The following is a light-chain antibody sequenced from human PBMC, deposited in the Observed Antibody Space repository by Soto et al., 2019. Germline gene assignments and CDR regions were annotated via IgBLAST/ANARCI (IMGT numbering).Light chain of an antibody. CDR3: QNYNSAPRT. CDR1: QGISNY. Sequence: DIQMTQSPSSLSASVGDRVTITCRASQGISNYLAWYQQKPGKVPKLLVYAASTLQSGVPSRFSGSASGTDFTLTIGGLQPEDVATYYCQNYNSAPRTFGPGTKVDIK. V-gene: IGKV1-27*01. CDR2: AAS. J-gene: IGKJ3*01.